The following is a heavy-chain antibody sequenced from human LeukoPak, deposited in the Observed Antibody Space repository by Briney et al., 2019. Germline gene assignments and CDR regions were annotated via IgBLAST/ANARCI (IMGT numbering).Heavy chain of an antibody. J-gene: IGHJ4*02. Sequence: GGTLRLSCAASGFTFSRNDMSWVRQAPGKGLEWVSGVSGSSGNTYYVDSVKGRFTISRDNSKNTVYLQMNSLRAEDSALYYCTKWNGYADYWGQGILVTVSS. V-gene: IGHV3-23*01. CDR2: VSGSSGNT. D-gene: IGHD5-12*01. CDR1: GFTFSRND. CDR3: TKWNGYADY.